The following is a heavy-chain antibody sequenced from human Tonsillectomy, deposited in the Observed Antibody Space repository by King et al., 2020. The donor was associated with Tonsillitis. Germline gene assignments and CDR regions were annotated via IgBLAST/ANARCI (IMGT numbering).Heavy chain of an antibody. V-gene: IGHV1-69*09. J-gene: IGHJ4*02. CDR2: IIPIIEIG. D-gene: IGHD3-22*01. CDR1: GGTFSSHA. CDR3: ARGLYDSSGFTLGF. Sequence: QLVQSGAEVKKPGSSVKVSCKASGGTFSSHAISCVRQAPGQGFEWMGRIIPIIEIGNYAQKFQGRVTITADKSTRTVYMEMSSLRSEDTAVYYCARGLYDSSGFTLGFWGQGTLVTVSS.